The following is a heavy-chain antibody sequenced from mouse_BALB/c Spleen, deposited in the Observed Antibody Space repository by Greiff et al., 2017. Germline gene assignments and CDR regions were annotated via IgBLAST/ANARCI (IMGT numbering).Heavy chain of an antibody. V-gene: IGHV5-17*02. CDR2: ISSGSSTI. CDR3: ARDRVTTLDY. CDR1: GFTFSSFG. D-gene: IGHD2-3*01. Sequence: VQLKESGGGLVQPGGSRKLSCAASGFTFSSFGMHWVRQAPEKGLEWVAYISSGSSTIYYADTVKGRFTISRDNPKNTLFLQMTSLRSDDTAMYYCARDRVTTLDYWGQGTTLTVSS. J-gene: IGHJ2*01.